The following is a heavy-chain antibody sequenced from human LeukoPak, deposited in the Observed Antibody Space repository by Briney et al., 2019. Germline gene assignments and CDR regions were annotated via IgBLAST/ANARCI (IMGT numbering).Heavy chain of an antibody. CDR3: ASARWDY. J-gene: IGHJ4*02. V-gene: IGHV4-4*02. CDR1: GFTFSSYG. CDR2: IYHSGST. Sequence: GSLRLSCAASGFTFSSYGMHWVRQPPGKGLEWIGEIYHSGSTNYNPSLRSRVTISVDKSKNQFSLKLSSVTAADTAIYYCASARWDYWGQGTMVTVSS.